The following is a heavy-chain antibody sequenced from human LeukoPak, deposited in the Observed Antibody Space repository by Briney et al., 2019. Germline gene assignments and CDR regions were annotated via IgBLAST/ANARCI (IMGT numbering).Heavy chain of an antibody. CDR2: ISSSGSST. J-gene: IGHJ4*02. CDR1: GFIFSDYY. V-gene: IGHV3-11*04. CDR3: ARDKHRLSLYYFDY. D-gene: IGHD3-10*01. Sequence: PGGSLRPSCAASGFIFSDYYMSWIRQAPGKGLEWVSYISSSGSSTYYADSVKGRFTISRDNAKNSLYLQMNSLRAEDTAVYYCARDKHRLSLYYFDYWGQGTLVTVSS.